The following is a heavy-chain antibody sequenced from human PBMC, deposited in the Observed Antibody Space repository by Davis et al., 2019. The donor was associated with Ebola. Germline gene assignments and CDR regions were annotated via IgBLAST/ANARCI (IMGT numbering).Heavy chain of an antibody. D-gene: IGHD3-22*01. CDR2: MNPNSGNT. J-gene: IGHJ4*02. CDR3: ARGRYDNSGFYYFDY. CDR1: GYTFTSYD. Sequence: ASVKVSCKAFGYTFTSYDVNWVRQATGQGLEWMGWMNPNSGNTGYAQKFQGRVTMTRDTSISTAYMELSSLTSEDTAVYYCARGRYDNSGFYYFDYGGQGTLVTVSS. V-gene: IGHV1-8*01.